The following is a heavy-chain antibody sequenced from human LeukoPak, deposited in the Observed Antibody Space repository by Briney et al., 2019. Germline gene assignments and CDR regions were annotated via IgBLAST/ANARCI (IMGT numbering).Heavy chain of an antibody. CDR3: ARVYIRSLRYFDRPFDY. CDR1: GGSFSGYY. V-gene: IGHV4-34*01. Sequence: PSETLSLTCAVYGGSFSGYYWSWIRQPPGKGLEWIGEINHSGSTNYNPSLKSRVTISVDTSKNQFSLKLSSVTAADTAVYYCARVYIRSLRYFDRPFDYWGQGTLVTVSS. D-gene: IGHD3-9*01. J-gene: IGHJ4*02. CDR2: INHSGST.